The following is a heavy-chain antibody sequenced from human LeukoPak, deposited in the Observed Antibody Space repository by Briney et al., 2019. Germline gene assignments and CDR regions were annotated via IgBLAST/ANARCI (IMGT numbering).Heavy chain of an antibody. J-gene: IGHJ4*02. V-gene: IGHV3-48*03. CDR1: GFTFSRHQ. Sequence: GGSLRLSCAASGFTFSRHQMGWARQAPGKGLEWVAFISEDGGHSRDYPDSVRGRFTISRDDAKKSLYLQMDSLTAEDTATYYCARDLPYGISDYPPGIWGQGTLVTVSS. CDR2: ISEDGGHSR. D-gene: IGHD3-22*01. CDR3: ARDLPYGISDYPPGI.